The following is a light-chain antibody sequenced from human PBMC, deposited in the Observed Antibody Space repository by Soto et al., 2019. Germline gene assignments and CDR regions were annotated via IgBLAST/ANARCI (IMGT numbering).Light chain of an antibody. CDR2: KAS. Sequence: IQMTQSPSTVSGWVGDIVTITGRASQTISSWLAWYQQKPGKAPNLLIYKASRLETGVPSRFSGSGSGTEFTLTISSLQPEDFATYYCLQHDSYPLTFGGGTKVDI. J-gene: IGKJ4*01. CDR1: QTISSW. V-gene: IGKV1-5*03. CDR3: LQHDSYPLT.